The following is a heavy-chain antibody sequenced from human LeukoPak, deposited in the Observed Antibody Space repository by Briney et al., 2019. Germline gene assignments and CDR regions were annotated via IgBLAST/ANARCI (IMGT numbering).Heavy chain of an antibody. V-gene: IGHV4-38-2*02. CDR3: ARGVYGRISWYRIDY. Sequence: SETLSLTCTVSGYSISSGYYWGWIRQPPGKGLEWIGSIYHSGSTYYNPSLKSRVTISVDTSKNQFSLKLSSVTAADTAVYYCARGVYGRISWYRIDYWGQGTLVTVSS. CDR2: IYHSGST. J-gene: IGHJ4*02. D-gene: IGHD6-13*01. CDR1: GYSISSGYY.